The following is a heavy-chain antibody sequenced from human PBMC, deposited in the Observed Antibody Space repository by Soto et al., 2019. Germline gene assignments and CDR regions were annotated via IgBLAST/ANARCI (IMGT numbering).Heavy chain of an antibody. J-gene: IGHJ4*02. D-gene: IGHD3-10*01. CDR1: GFTFSSYG. CDR2: ISYDESDK. Sequence: QVQLVESGGGVVQPGRSLRLSCTVSGFTFSSYGMHWVRQAPGKGLEWVAFISYDESDKDYGDSVKGRFTVSRDHSKSTLYLQMNSLRSGDTAVYYCLKDATYYYGAGNYAGGWHWGQGTLVTVSS. CDR3: LKDATYYYGAGNYAGGWH. V-gene: IGHV3-30*18.